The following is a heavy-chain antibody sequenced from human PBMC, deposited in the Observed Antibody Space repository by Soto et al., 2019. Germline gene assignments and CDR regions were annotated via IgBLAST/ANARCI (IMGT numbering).Heavy chain of an antibody. CDR3: INVAYYYDSSGYYYSDY. V-gene: IGHV3-15*01. CDR1: GFTFSNAW. J-gene: IGHJ4*02. Sequence: KPGGSLRLSCAASGFTFSNAWMSWVRQAPGKGLEWVGRIKSKTDGGTTDYAAPVKGRFTISRDDSKNTLYLQMNSLKTEDTAVYYCINVAYYYDSSGYYYSDYWGQGTLVTVSS. D-gene: IGHD3-22*01. CDR2: IKSKTDGGTT.